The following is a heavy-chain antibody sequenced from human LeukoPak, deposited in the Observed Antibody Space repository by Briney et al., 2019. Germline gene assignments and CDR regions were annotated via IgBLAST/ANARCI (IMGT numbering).Heavy chain of an antibody. CDR3: ARVDPDSSSTLEVFDY. V-gene: IGHV4-31*03. CDR1: GGSISSGGYY. D-gene: IGHD6-6*01. J-gene: IGHJ4*02. Sequence: SQTLSLTCTVSGGSISSGGYYWSWIRQHPGKGLEWIGYIYYSGSTNYNPSLKSRVTISVDTSKNQFSLKLSSVTAADTAVYYCARVDPDSSSTLEVFDYWDQGTLVTVSS. CDR2: IYYSGST.